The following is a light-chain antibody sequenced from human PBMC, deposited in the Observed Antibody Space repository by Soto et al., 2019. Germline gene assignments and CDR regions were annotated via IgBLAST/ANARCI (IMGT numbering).Light chain of an antibody. V-gene: IGKV3-15*01. Sequence: DIVMTQSPATMSVSPGERATLSCRASQSVSSNLAWYQQRPGQAPRLLIYGASTRATGIPARFSGSGSGTEFTLTISSPQSEDFAVYYCQPYNNWPLTFGGGTKVDNK. CDR1: QSVSSN. CDR3: QPYNNWPLT. CDR2: GAS. J-gene: IGKJ4*01.